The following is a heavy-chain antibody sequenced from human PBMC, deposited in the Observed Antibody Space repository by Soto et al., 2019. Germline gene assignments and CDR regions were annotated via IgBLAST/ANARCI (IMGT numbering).Heavy chain of an antibody. CDR1: GFTFSSYS. D-gene: IGHD3-16*02. CDR3: ARDSTYDYVWGSYRSSNGYHAFDI. Sequence: SGGSLRLSCAASGFTFSSYSMSWVRQAPGKGLEWVSSISSSSSYIYYADSVKGRFTISRDNAKNSLYLQMNSLRAEDTAVYYCARDSTYDYVWGSYRSSNGYHAFDIWGQGTMVTV. J-gene: IGHJ3*02. V-gene: IGHV3-21*01. CDR2: ISSSSSYI.